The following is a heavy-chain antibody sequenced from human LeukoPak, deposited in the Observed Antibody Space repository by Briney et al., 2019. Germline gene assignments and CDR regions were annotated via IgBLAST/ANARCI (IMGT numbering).Heavy chain of an antibody. J-gene: IGHJ6*03. Sequence: PSETLSLTCTASGGSISSSSYYWGWIRQPPGKGLEWIGSIYYSGSTYYNPSLKSRVTISVDTSKNQFSLKLSSVTAADTAVYHCARQDGGYYYYYYMDVWGKGTTVTVSS. CDR3: ARQDGGYYYYYYMDV. CDR1: GGSISSSSYY. CDR2: IYYSGST. V-gene: IGHV4-39*01.